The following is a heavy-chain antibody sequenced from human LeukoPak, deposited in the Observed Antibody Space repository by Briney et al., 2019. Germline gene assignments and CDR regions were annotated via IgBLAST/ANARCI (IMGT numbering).Heavy chain of an antibody. Sequence: SVKVSCKTSGGTFSSSAITWVRHAPGQGLERMGRIIPVLNITTYAQKFQGRVTITADTSTSTVYMELSSLRSEETAVYYCAKDQGLTAPPPYGLDVWGQGTTVIVTS. CDR2: IIPVLNIT. CDR3: AKDQGLTAPPPYGLDV. CDR1: GGTFSSSA. V-gene: IGHV1-69*04. D-gene: IGHD5-18*01. J-gene: IGHJ6*02.